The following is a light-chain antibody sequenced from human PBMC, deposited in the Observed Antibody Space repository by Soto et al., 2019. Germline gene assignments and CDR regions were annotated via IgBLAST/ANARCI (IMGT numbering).Light chain of an antibody. CDR3: QQSYSTPRT. J-gene: IGKJ1*01. V-gene: IGKV1-39*01. Sequence: DIQMTQSPSSLSASVGDRVTITCRASQSISSYLSWYQQKPGKAPKLLIYAASSLQSGVPSRFSGSGSGTDFTLTISNLQPEDFATYYCQQSYSTPRTLGQGTKVEIK. CDR2: AAS. CDR1: QSISSY.